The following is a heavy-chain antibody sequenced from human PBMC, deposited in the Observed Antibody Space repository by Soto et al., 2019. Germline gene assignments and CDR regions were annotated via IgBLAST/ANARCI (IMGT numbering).Heavy chain of an antibody. V-gene: IGHV4-59*01. Sequence: SXTLCLTCTVSGGSMSSYYWSWIRQPPGKGLEWIEYIYYSGSTNYNPSLKSRVTISVDTSKNQFSLKLSSVTAADTAVYYCARETMVRGVITIDYWGQGTLVTVSS. D-gene: IGHD3-10*01. CDR3: ARETMVRGVITIDY. CDR1: GGSMSSYY. J-gene: IGHJ4*02. CDR2: IYYSGST.